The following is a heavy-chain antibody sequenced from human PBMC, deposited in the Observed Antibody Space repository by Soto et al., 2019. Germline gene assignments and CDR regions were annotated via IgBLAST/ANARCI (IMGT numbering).Heavy chain of an antibody. CDR2: ISGSGGST. CDR1: GGSISSSNW. J-gene: IGHJ4*02. Sequence: ETLSLTCAVSGGSISSSNWWSWVRQAPGKGLEWVSAISGSGGSTYYADSVKGRFTISRDNSKNTLYLQMNSLRAEDTAVYYCAKDMTRPVVAATYYFEYWGQGTLVTVSS. V-gene: IGHV3-23*01. CDR3: AKDMTRPVVAATYYFEY. D-gene: IGHD2-15*01.